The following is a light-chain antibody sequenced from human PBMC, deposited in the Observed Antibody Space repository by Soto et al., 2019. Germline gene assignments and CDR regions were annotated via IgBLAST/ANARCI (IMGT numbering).Light chain of an antibody. CDR2: DVT. Sequence: QSALTQPRSVSGSPGQSVTISCTGTSSDVGGFNYVSWYQQHPGKAPQLMIYDVTKRPSGVPDRFSGSKSGYTASLTISGLQAADEADYYCFSYTSSGTYVFGTGTKVTVL. J-gene: IGLJ1*01. CDR3: FSYTSSGTYV. CDR1: SSDVGGFNY. V-gene: IGLV2-11*01.